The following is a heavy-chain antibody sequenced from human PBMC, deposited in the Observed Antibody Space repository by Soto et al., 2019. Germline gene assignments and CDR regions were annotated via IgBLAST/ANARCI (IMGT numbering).Heavy chain of an antibody. CDR3: ARGSIAARGVFGY. Sequence: SETLSLTCTVCGGCISSSSYYWGWIRQPPGKGLEWIGSIYYSGSTYYNPSLKSRVTISVDTSKNQFSLRLSSVAAADTAVYYCARGSIAARGVFGYWGQGTQVPSPQ. V-gene: IGHV4-39*07. CDR1: GGCISSSSYY. D-gene: IGHD6-6*01. J-gene: IGHJ4*02. CDR2: IYYSGST.